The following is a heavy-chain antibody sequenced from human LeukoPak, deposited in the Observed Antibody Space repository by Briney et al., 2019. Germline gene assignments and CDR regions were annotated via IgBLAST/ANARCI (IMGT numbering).Heavy chain of an antibody. CDR2: IGTAGDT. V-gene: IGHV3-13*01. D-gene: IGHD4-23*01. CDR3: ARGRYGGNDGNAFDI. Sequence: GGSLRLSCAASGFTFSSYDMHWVRHATGKGLEWVSAIGTAGDTYYPGSVKGRFTISRENAKNSLYLQMNSLRAGDTAVYYCARGRYGGNDGNAFDIWGQGTMVTVSS. CDR1: GFTFSSYD. J-gene: IGHJ3*02.